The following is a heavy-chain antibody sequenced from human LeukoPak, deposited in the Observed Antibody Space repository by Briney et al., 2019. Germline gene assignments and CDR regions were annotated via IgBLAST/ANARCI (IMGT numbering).Heavy chain of an antibody. V-gene: IGHV1-46*01. CDR1: GYTFTSYY. CDR3: ATDHPMYGSGIHY. D-gene: IGHD3-10*01. CDR2: INPSGGRT. Sequence: ASGKLSCKAAGYTFTSYYMDWRRQAPGQGHGWKGIINPSGGRTRYAQKFQGTVTMTTDMSTSTVYMELSSLRSEDTAVYYCATDHPMYGSGIHYWGQGTLVTVSS. J-gene: IGHJ4*02.